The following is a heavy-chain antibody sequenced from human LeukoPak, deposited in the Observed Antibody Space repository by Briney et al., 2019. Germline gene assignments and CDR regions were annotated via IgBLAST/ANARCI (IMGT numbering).Heavy chain of an antibody. CDR1: GFTFSSYS. Sequence: GGSLRLSCAASGFTFSSYSMNWVRQAPGKGVEWVSSFSSSSCYIYYADSVRGRFTISRDNAKNSLYLQMNRVRDEHTAVYYWARVYYYDSSGYLGSGAFDIWGQRKMVTVSS. CDR2: FSSSSCYI. D-gene: IGHD3-22*01. J-gene: IGHJ3*02. V-gene: IGHV3-21*01. CDR3: ARVYYYDSSGYLGSGAFDI.